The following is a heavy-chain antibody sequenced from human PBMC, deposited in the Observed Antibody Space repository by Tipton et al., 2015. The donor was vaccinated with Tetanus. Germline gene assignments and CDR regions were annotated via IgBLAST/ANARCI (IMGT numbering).Heavy chain of an antibody. J-gene: IGHJ3*01. CDR1: GDSMTRYY. CDR3: ARRSYCTSTRCFDAFDL. Sequence: TLSLTCTVSGDSMTRYYWSWIRQPPGKGLEWISYIFASGSTNYNPALKSRVTISMDTSKNQISLNLTPVTAADTAVYFCARRSYCTSTRCFDAFDLWGPGTRVTVSS. V-gene: IGHV4-4*08. CDR2: IFASGST. D-gene: IGHD2-8*01.